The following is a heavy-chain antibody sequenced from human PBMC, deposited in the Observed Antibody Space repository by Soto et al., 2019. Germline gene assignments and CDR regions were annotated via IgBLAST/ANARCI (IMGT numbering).Heavy chain of an antibody. Sequence: GGSLRLSCAASGFTFSSYAMHWVRQAPGKGLEWVAVISYDGSNKYYADSVKGRFTISRDNSKNTLYLQMNSLRAEDTAVYYCAREGTSQPILDYWGQGTLVTVSS. J-gene: IGHJ4*02. CDR3: AREGTSQPILDY. V-gene: IGHV3-30-3*01. CDR2: ISYDGSNK. D-gene: IGHD2-21*01. CDR1: GFTFSSYA.